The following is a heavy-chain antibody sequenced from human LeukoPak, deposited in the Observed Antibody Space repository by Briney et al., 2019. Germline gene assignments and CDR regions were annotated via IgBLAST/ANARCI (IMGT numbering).Heavy chain of an antibody. CDR2: IYYRGTT. Sequence: KASETLSLTCTVSGASISSGDYYWSWLRQPPGKGLEWIGYIYYRGTTYYNPSLKSRVTISVDTSKNQFSLKLGSVTAADTAVYYCAREYRYDFWSGYPGRFDPWGQGTLVTVSS. CDR1: GASISSGDYY. J-gene: IGHJ5*02. V-gene: IGHV4-30-4*08. CDR3: AREYRYDFWSGYPGRFDP. D-gene: IGHD3-3*01.